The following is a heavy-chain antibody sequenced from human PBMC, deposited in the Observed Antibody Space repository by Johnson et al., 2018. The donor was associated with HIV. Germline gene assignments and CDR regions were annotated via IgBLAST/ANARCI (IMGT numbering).Heavy chain of an antibody. CDR2: ISDSCDNT. CDR3: AKDARTRWELEPDAFDI. D-gene: IGHD1-26*01. CDR1: GFTFTTSA. Sequence: VQLVESGGGVVQPGGSLRLSCAASGFTFTTSAMSWVRQAPGKGLEWVSAISDSCDNTYYADSVRGRFTISRDNSKKTLYLQMNSLRAEDTAVYYCAKDARTRWELEPDAFDIWGQGTMVTVSS. V-gene: IGHV3-23*04. J-gene: IGHJ3*02.